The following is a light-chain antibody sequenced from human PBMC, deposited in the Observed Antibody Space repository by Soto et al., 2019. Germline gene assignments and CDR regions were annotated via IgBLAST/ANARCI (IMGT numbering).Light chain of an antibody. Sequence: DIQMTQSPSSLSASVGDRVTITCRASQSITRYLSWYQKKPRKAPKLLIYAASSLPSGVPSRFSGSGSGTDFTLTISSLQPEDFASYYCQQSYRVPNTFGQGTNLEIK. CDR2: AAS. CDR1: QSITRY. CDR3: QQSYRVPNT. V-gene: IGKV1-39*01. J-gene: IGKJ2*01.